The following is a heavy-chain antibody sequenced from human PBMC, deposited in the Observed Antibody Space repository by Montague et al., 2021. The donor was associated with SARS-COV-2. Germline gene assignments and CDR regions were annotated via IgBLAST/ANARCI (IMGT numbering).Heavy chain of an antibody. Sequence: SETLSLTCAVYGGSFSGYYWTWIRQSPGKGLEWIAEINHSGTTNYNFNPSLRSRVTISVDTSKSQFSLKLSSVTAADTDVYYCARRDPQTLTLIGLRGKSASDYWGQGTLVTVSS. V-gene: IGHV4-34*01. CDR1: GGSFSGYY. CDR3: ARRDPQTLTLIGLRGKSASDY. J-gene: IGHJ4*02. CDR2: INHSGTT. D-gene: IGHD4-23*01.